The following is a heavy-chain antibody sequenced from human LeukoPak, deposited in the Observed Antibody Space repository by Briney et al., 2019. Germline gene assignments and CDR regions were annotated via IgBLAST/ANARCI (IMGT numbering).Heavy chain of an antibody. Sequence: ASVKVSCKASGGTFSSYAISWVRRAPGQGLEWMGGLIPIFGTANYAQKFQGRVTITADESTSTAYMELSSLRSEDTAVYYCARDSGSYSGYDNFDYWGQGTLVTVSS. CDR3: ARDSGSYSGYDNFDY. CDR2: LIPIFGTA. V-gene: IGHV1-69*13. CDR1: GGTFSSYA. J-gene: IGHJ4*02. D-gene: IGHD5-12*01.